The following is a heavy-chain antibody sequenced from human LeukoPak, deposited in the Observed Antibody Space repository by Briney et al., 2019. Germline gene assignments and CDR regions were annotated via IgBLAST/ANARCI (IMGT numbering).Heavy chain of an antibody. CDR2: IYYSGNT. Sequence: SETLSLTCTVSGGSISSSFYYWGWIRQPPGKGLEWIGSIYYSGNTYYNPSLKSRVTISVDTSKNQFSLKLSSVTAADTAVYYCARDRSYLYYMDVWGKGTTVTVSS. V-gene: IGHV4-39*07. D-gene: IGHD3-10*01. J-gene: IGHJ6*03. CDR1: GGSISSSFYY. CDR3: ARDRSYLYYMDV.